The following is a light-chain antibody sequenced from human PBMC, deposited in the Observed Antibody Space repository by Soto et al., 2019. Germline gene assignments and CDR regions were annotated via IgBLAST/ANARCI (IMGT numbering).Light chain of an antibody. J-gene: IGKJ2*01. V-gene: IGKV3-20*01. CDR2: GAP. CDR1: QSVSSSY. CDR3: QQYSNSPYT. Sequence: EIVLTQSPGTLSLSPGERATLSCRASQSVSSSYLSWYQQKPGQAPSLLIYGAPSRSTVIPDRFSGSGSGTDFTLTISSLEPEDFAVYYCQQYSNSPYTFGQGTKLEIK.